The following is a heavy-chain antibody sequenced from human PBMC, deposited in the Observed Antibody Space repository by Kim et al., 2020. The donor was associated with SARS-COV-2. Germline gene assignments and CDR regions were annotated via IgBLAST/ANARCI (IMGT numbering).Heavy chain of an antibody. Sequence: AESVRGRFTIARANSTNARYRQMNSLGAEDTAVYYCASSGPNSGRYGLDYWGQGTLVTVSS. D-gene: IGHD1-26*01. V-gene: IGHV3-30*01. CDR3: ASSGPNSGRYGLDY. J-gene: IGHJ4*02.